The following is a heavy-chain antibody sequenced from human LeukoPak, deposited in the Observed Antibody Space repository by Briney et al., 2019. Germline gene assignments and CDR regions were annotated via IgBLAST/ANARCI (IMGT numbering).Heavy chain of an antibody. CDR2: IYSDNT. Sequence: PGGSLRLSCTVSGFTVSSNSMSWVRQAPGKGLEWVSFIYSDNTHYSDSVKGRFTISRDKSKNTLYLQMNSLRADDTAVYYCAKDLLRWSFDYWGQGTLVTVSS. J-gene: IGHJ4*02. D-gene: IGHD4-23*01. CDR3: AKDLLRWSFDY. V-gene: IGHV3-53*01. CDR1: GFTVSSNS.